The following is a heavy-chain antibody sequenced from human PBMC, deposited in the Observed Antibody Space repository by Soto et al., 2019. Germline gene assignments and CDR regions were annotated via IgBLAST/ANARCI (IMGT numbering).Heavy chain of an antibody. D-gene: IGHD4-17*01. CDR2: IIPIFGTA. V-gene: IGHV1-69*01. CDR1: GGTFSSYA. CDR3: ARDGQGPMTTVTRWFDP. Sequence: QVQLVQSGAEVKKPGSSVKVSCKASGGTFSSYAISWVRQAPGQGLEWMGGIIPIFGTANYAQKFQGRVTITADESTSTAYMELSCLRSEDTAVYYCARDGQGPMTTVTRWFDPWGQGTLVTVSS. J-gene: IGHJ5*02.